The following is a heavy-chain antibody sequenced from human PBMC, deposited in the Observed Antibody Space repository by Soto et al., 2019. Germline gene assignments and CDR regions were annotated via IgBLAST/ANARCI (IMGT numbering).Heavy chain of an antibody. D-gene: IGHD3-3*01. V-gene: IGHV3-23*01. Sequence: EVQLLESGGGLVQPGGSLRLSCAASGFTFSSYAMSWVRQAPGKGREWVSAISGSGGSTYYADSVKSRFTISRDNSKNTMYLHMNSLRAEDTAVYYCAKDRGGDGTYYDFWSGYFWFDPWGKGTLVTVSS. CDR3: AKDRGGDGTYYDFWSGYFWFDP. J-gene: IGHJ5*02. CDR2: ISGSGGST. CDR1: GFTFSSYA.